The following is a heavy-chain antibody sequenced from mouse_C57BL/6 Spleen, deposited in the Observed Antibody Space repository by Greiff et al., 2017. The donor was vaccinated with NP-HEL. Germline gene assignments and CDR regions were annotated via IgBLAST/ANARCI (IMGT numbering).Heavy chain of an antibody. CDR2: ISSGGDYI. Sequence: EVNLVESGEGLVKPGGSLKLSCAASGFTFSSYAMSWVRQTPEKRLEWVAYISSGGDYIYYADTVKGRFTISRDNARNTLYLQMSSLKSEDTAMYYCIRGSSSYWYFDVWGTGTTVTVSS. CDR3: IRGSSSYWYFDV. V-gene: IGHV5-9-1*02. CDR1: GFTFSSYA. D-gene: IGHD1-1*01. J-gene: IGHJ1*03.